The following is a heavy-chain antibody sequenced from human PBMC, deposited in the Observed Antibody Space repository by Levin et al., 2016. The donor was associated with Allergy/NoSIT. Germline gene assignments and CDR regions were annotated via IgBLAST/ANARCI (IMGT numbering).Heavy chain of an antibody. Sequence: GGSLRLSCAASGFIFSSKWMHWVRQAPGKGLVWVSRINREGSSATYADSVKGRVTVSRDNAKSTLYLQMDSLTADDTAVYYCASEQHYGGAPHYNGMDAWGQGTTVTVSS. CDR1: GFIFSSKW. J-gene: IGHJ6*02. D-gene: IGHD4-23*01. V-gene: IGHV3-74*01. CDR2: INREGSSA. CDR3: ASEQHYGGAPHYNGMDA.